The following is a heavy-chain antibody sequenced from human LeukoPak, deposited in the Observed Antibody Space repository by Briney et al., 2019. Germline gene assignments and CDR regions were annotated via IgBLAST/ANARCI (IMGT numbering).Heavy chain of an antibody. Sequence: GGSLRLSCAASGFTFSSYSMNWVRQAPGKGLEWVSYISSSSSTIYYADSVKGRFTISRDNAKNSLYLQMNSLRAEDTAVYYCARRDILTGYSWGQGTLVTVSS. V-gene: IGHV3-48*01. CDR3: ARRDILTGYS. CDR2: ISSSSSTI. D-gene: IGHD3-9*01. J-gene: IGHJ5*02. CDR1: GFTFSSYS.